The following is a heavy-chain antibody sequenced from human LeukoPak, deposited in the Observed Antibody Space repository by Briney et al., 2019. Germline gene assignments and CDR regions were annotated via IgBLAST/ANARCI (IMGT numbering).Heavy chain of an antibody. CDR1: GYTFTGYY. CDR2: ISAYNGNT. V-gene: IGHV1-18*04. D-gene: IGHD2-21*01. J-gene: IGHJ6*03. CDR3: ARTDYGGPERSYYYYYMDV. Sequence: ASVKVSCKASGYTFTGYYMHWVRQAPGQGLEWMGWISAYNGNTNYAQKLQGRVTMTTDTSTSTAYMELRSLRSDDTAVYYCARTDYGGPERSYYYYYMDVWGKGTTVTVSS.